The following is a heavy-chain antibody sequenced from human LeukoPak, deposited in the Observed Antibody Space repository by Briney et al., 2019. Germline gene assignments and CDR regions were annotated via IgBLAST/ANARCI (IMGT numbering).Heavy chain of an antibody. Sequence: GGSLRLSCAASAFTFSNYAMSWVRQAPGKGLEWVSAITGSGGNTYYADSVKGRFTISRDNSKNPVFVQMNSLRAEDTAVYYWAKWGDYDVLTGYYVSDYWGQGTLVTVSS. CDR1: AFTFSNYA. J-gene: IGHJ4*02. V-gene: IGHV3-23*01. CDR2: ITGSGGNT. D-gene: IGHD3-9*01. CDR3: AKWGDYDVLTGYYVSDY.